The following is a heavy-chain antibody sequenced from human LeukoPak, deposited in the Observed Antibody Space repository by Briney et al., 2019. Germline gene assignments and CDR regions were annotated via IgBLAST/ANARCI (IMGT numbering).Heavy chain of an antibody. J-gene: IGHJ4*02. D-gene: IGHD2-8*01. V-gene: IGHV3-30*02. CDR3: AKVQAPYCTNGVCYNFDH. CDR2: IRFDGSNK. Sequence: GGSLRLSCTASGFTFSSYAMHWVRQAPGKGLEWVAFIRFDGSNKYYRDSVKGRFTISRDNSKNTLYLQMNSLRAEDTAVYYCAKVQAPYCTNGVCYNFDHWGQGTLVTVSS. CDR1: GFTFSSYA.